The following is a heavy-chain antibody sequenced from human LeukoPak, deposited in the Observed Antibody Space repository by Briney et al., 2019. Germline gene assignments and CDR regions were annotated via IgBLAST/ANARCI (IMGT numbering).Heavy chain of an antibody. CDR1: GFTFSSYG. V-gene: IGHV3-30*02. Sequence: GGSLRLSCAASGFTFSSYGMHWVRQAPGKGLEWVAFIRYDGSNKYYADSVKGGFTISRDNSKNTLYLQMNSLRAEDTAVYYCAKDRGPIVVVTAGLGYWGQGTLVTVSS. J-gene: IGHJ4*02. CDR2: IRYDGSNK. CDR3: AKDRGPIVVVTAGLGY. D-gene: IGHD2-21*02.